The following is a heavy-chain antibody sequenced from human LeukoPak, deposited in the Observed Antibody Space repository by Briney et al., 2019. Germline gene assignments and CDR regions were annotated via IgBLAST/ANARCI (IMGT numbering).Heavy chain of an antibody. Sequence: SETLSLTCTVSGGSISYYYWSWIRQSPGKGLEWIGYIYYSGTTNYTPSLKSRVTISVDTSKNQFSLQLRSVTAADTAVYYCAREDPQTTVPEGMDVWGQGTTVTVSS. J-gene: IGHJ6*02. CDR1: GGSISYYY. D-gene: IGHD4-17*01. CDR2: IYYSGTT. V-gene: IGHV4-59*01. CDR3: AREDPQTTVPEGMDV.